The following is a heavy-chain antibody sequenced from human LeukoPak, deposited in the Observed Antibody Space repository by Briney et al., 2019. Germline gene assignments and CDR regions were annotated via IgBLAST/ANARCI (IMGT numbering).Heavy chain of an antibody. J-gene: IGHJ4*02. D-gene: IGHD3-10*01. Sequence: GGSLRLSCGASGFXFSSYAISWVRQAPGKGLEWVSTISGSGSSTYYADSMKGRFTISRDNSNNTLYLQMNSLRAEDTAVYYCAKGRYFGEHYFDYWGQGTLVTVSS. CDR3: AKGRYFGEHYFDY. CDR1: GFXFSSYA. CDR2: ISGSGSST. V-gene: IGHV3-23*01.